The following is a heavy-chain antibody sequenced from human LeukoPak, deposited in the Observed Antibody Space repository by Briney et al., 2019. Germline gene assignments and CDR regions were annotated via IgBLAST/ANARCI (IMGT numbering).Heavy chain of an antibody. V-gene: IGHV4-4*02. D-gene: IGHD2-15*01. Sequence: PSGTLSLTCAVSGGSISSSNWWSWVRQPPGKGLEWIGEIYHSGSTNYNPSLKSRVTISVDTSKNQFSLKLSSVTAADTAVYYCARSGGALYNWFDPWGQGTLVTVSS. CDR3: ARSGGALYNWFDP. CDR2: IYHSGST. J-gene: IGHJ5*02. CDR1: GGSISSSNW.